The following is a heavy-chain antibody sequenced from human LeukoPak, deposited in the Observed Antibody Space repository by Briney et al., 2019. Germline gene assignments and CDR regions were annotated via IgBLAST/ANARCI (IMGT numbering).Heavy chain of an antibody. CDR3: ARVRGIAVAGTASIYFDY. J-gene: IGHJ4*02. CDR1: GFTFSSYW. D-gene: IGHD6-19*01. Sequence: GGSLRLSCAPSGFTFSSYWMSWVRQAPGKGLEWVANIKEDGSEKYYVDSVKGRFTISRDNAKNSLYLQMNSLRAEDTAVYYCARVRGIAVAGTASIYFDYWGQGTLVTVSS. V-gene: IGHV3-7*01. CDR2: IKEDGSEK.